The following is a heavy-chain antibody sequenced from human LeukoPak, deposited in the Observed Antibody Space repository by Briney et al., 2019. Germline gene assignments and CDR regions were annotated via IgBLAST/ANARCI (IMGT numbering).Heavy chain of an antibody. D-gene: IGHD3/OR15-3a*01. V-gene: IGHV3-21*01. CDR1: GFTFSSYS. Sequence: GGSLRLSCAASGFTFSSYSMNWVRQAPGKGLEWVSSISSSSSYIYYADSVKGRFTISRDNAKNSLYLQMNSLRAEDSAVYYCARGIYWAGYYEPPYFDYWGQGTLVTVSS. CDR2: ISSSSSYI. CDR3: ARGIYWAGYYEPPYFDY. J-gene: IGHJ4*02.